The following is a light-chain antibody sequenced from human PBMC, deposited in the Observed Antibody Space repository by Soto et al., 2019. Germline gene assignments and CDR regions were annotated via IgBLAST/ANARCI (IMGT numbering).Light chain of an antibody. Sequence: QAVVTQEPSLTVSPGGTVTLTCGSSTGDVTSALYPSWIQQKPGHAPKTLIYDASNKHSWTPARFSGSLLGGKAALTLSGAQPEDEADYYCFLSYSGTNWVFGGGTKLTVL. CDR3: FLSYSGTNWV. V-gene: IGLV7-46*01. J-gene: IGLJ3*02. CDR2: DAS. CDR1: TGDVTSALY.